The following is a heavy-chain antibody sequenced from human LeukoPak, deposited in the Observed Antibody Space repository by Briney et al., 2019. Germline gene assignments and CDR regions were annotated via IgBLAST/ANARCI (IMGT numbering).Heavy chain of an antibody. V-gene: IGHV3-23*01. CDR2: ISGSGDNT. D-gene: IGHD3-22*01. CDR1: GFTFSSYA. Sequence: GGSLRLSCAASGFTFSSYAMSWVRQAPGKGLEWVSGISGSGDNTYYVDSVKGRFTISRDNAKKSLYLQMNSLRAEDTAVYYCATIVVVSSSLEDYWGQGTLVTVSS. CDR3: ATIVVVSSSLEDY. J-gene: IGHJ4*02.